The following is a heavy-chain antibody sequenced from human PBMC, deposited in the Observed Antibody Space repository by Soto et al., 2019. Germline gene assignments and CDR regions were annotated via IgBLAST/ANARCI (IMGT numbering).Heavy chain of an antibody. Sequence: GASVKVSCKASGYTFTTYYMHWVRQAPGQGLEWMGIINPSGGSTSYAQKFQGRVTMTRDTSTSTVYMELSSLRSEDTAVYYCVLYYYDSKVYIDPWGQENLVTFS. V-gene: IGHV1-46*01. J-gene: IGHJ5*02. D-gene: IGHD3-22*01. CDR1: GYTFTTYY. CDR2: INPSGGST. CDR3: VLYYYDSKVYIDP.